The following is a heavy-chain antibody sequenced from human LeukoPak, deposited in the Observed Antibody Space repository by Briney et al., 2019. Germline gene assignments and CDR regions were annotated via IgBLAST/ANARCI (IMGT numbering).Heavy chain of an antibody. Sequence: KPSETLSLTCTVSGGSISSYYWSWLRQPPGKGLEWIGYIYYSGSTNYNPSLKSRVTISVDTSKNQFSLKLSSVTAADTAVYYCARAGYDFWSGYGNLNWFDPWGQGTLVTVSS. J-gene: IGHJ5*02. D-gene: IGHD3-3*01. CDR3: ARAGYDFWSGYGNLNWFDP. CDR2: IYYSGST. CDR1: GGSISSYY. V-gene: IGHV4-59*01.